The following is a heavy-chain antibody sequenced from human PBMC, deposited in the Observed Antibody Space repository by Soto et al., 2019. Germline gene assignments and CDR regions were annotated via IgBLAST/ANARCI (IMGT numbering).Heavy chain of an antibody. D-gene: IGHD6-13*01. CDR2: ISYDGSNK. CDR3: ARELLAAADDFDI. Sequence: RLSLRLSCAASGFTFSSYAMHWVRQAPGKGLEWVAVISYDGSNKYYADSVKGRFTISRDNSKNTLYLQMNSLRAEDTAVYYCARELLAAADDFDICGQGTMGIVS. V-gene: IGHV3-30-3*01. J-gene: IGHJ3*02. CDR1: GFTFSSYA.